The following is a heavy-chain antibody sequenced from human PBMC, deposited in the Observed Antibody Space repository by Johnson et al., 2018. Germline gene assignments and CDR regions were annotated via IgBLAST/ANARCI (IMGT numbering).Heavy chain of an antibody. CDR3: ARDPYGDYDAFDI. J-gene: IGHJ3*02. CDR1: GFTFSSYS. V-gene: IGHV3-21*01. D-gene: IGHD4-17*01. CDR2: ISSSRSYI. Sequence: VQLVESGGGLVKPGGSXRLSCAASGFTFSSYSMNWVRQAPGKGLEWVSSISSSRSYIYYADSVKGRFTIARDNAKNSLYLQMNSLGAEDKGVYYCARDPYGDYDAFDIWGQGTMVTVSS.